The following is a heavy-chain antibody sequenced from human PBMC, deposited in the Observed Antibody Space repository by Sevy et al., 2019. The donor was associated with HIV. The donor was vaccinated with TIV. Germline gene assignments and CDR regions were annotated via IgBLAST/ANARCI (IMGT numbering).Heavy chain of an antibody. CDR3: ARDRAVRGPAYDAFDI. Sequence: ASVKVSCKASGYTFTGYYMHWVRQAPGQGLEWMGWINPNSGGTNYAQKFQGRVTMTRDTSISTAYMELSRLRSDDTAVYCCARDRAVRGPAYDAFDIWGQGTMVTVSS. CDR1: GYTFTGYY. J-gene: IGHJ3*02. D-gene: IGHD3-10*01. CDR2: INPNSGGT. V-gene: IGHV1-2*02.